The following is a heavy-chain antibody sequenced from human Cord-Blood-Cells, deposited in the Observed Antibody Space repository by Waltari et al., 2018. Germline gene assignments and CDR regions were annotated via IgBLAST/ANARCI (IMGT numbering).Heavy chain of an antibody. D-gene: IGHD6-13*01. V-gene: IGHV4-39*07. J-gene: IGHJ1*01. CDR3: ARQGYSSSHEYFQH. CDR2: IHYSGGT. CDR1: GGSISSSSYY. Sequence: QLQLQESGPGLVKPSETLSLTCTVSGGSISSSSYYWGWIRQPPGKGLEWIGSIHYSGGTYYNPSLRSRVTISVDTSKNQFSLKLSSVTAADTAVYYCARQGYSSSHEYFQHWGQGTLVTVSS.